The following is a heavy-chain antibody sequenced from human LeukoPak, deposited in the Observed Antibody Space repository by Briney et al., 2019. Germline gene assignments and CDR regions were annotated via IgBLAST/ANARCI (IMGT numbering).Heavy chain of an antibody. Sequence: ASVKVSCKASGYTFTTYDMHWVRQAPGQGLEWMGIINPSGGSTTYGQKVQGRVTMTRDTSTSTLYMELSSLRSEDTAVYYCTRRYCGGGTCYLDYWGQGTLSPSPQ. V-gene: IGHV1-46*01. D-gene: IGHD2-15*01. CDR1: GYTFTTYD. CDR2: INPSGGST. J-gene: IGHJ4*02. CDR3: TRRYCGGGTCYLDY.